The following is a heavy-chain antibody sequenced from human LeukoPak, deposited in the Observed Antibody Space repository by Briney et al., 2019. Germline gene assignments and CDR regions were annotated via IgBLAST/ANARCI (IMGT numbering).Heavy chain of an antibody. CDR3: AKDVSGSEWLPFDY. CDR1: GFTFSSYA. D-gene: IGHD3-3*01. V-gene: IGHV3-23*01. J-gene: IGHJ4*02. CDR2: ISGSGGST. Sequence: PGGSLRLSCAASGFTFSSYAMSWVRQASGKGLEWVSAISGSGGSTYYADSVKGRFTISRDNSKNTLYLQMNSLRAEDTAVYYCAKDVSGSEWLPFDYWGQGTLVTVSS.